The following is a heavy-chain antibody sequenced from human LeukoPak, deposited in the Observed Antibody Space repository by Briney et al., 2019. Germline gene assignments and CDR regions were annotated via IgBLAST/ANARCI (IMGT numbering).Heavy chain of an antibody. D-gene: IGHD6-19*01. V-gene: IGHV3-23*01. CDR3: ARGSGDSSGWTSYLGAWFDY. J-gene: IGHJ4*02. Sequence: GGSLRLSCAASGFTFSTYAMSWVRQAPGKGLEWVSTISGGGGSTYYADSVKGRFTISRDNAKNTLYLQMNSLRAEDTAVYYCARGSGDSSGWTSYLGAWFDYWGQGTLVTVSS. CDR1: GFTFSTYA. CDR2: ISGGGGST.